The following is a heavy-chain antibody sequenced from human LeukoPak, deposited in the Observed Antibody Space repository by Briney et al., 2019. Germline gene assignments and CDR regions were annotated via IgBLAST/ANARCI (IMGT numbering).Heavy chain of an antibody. J-gene: IGHJ6*03. D-gene: IGHD3-10*01. CDR1: GGTFSSYA. CDR3: ARVTMVRGPFYYYYMDV. CDR2: IIPIFGTA. Sequence: PVASVKVSCKASGGTFSSYAISWVRQAPGQGLEWMGGIIPIFGTANYAQKFQGRVTITADESTSTAYMELSSLRSEDTAVYYCARVTMVRGPFYYYYMDVWGKGTTVTVSS. V-gene: IGHV1-69*13.